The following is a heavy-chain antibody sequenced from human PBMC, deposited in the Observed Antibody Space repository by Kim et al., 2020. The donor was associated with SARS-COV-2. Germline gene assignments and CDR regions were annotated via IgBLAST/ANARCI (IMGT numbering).Heavy chain of an antibody. V-gene: IGHV3-73*01. J-gene: IGHJ4*01. Sequence: GGSLRLSCAASGFTLSDFVMHWVRQAPRKGLEWVGRIRTKANNYATAYGVSVKGRFSISRDDSKNTAHLQMKSLKTEDTAVYYCTTYSGRFSDLFDYWG. CDR1: GFTLSDFV. CDR3: TTYSGRFSDLFDY. D-gene: IGHD1-26*01. CDR2: IRTKANNYAT.